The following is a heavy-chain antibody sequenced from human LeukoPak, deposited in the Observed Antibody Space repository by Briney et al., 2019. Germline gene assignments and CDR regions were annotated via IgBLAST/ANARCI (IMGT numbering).Heavy chain of an antibody. CDR3: ARDLEVAGSV. CDR1: GFTFSSYG. Sequence: GGSLRLSCAASGFTFSSYGMHWVRQAPGKGLEWVAVISYDGSNKYYADSVKGRFTISRDNSKNTLYLQMNSLRSDDTAVYYCARDLEVAGSVWGKGTTVTVSS. CDR2: ISYDGSNK. D-gene: IGHD2-15*01. J-gene: IGHJ6*04. V-gene: IGHV3-30*03.